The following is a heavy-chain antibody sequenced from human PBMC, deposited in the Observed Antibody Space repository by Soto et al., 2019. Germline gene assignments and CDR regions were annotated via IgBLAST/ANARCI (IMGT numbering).Heavy chain of an antibody. CDR2: IWYSGTT. CDR1: GYSISSGYC. V-gene: IGHV4-38-2*02. Sequence: SETLSLTCDVSGYSISSGYCWGWIRQPPGKGLEWIGSIWYSGTTYYNPSLNSRVTISVDTSRNQFSLKLNSVTAADTAVYYCARDFPYPNTAAAAGGMDVWGQGTTVTVSS. D-gene: IGHD6-13*01. J-gene: IGHJ6*02. CDR3: ARDFPYPNTAAAAGGMDV.